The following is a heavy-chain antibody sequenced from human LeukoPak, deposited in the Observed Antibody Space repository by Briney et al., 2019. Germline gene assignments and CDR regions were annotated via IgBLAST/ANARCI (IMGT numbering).Heavy chain of an antibody. Sequence: GESLKISCEGSGYSFSNYWIGWVRQMPGKGLEWMGIIYPGDYETRYSPSFQGLVTISVDKSISSAYLQWSSLKASDTAMYYCAIPPGYCGNDCSFDHWGQGTLVTVSS. CDR3: AIPPGYCGNDCSFDH. D-gene: IGHD2-21*02. CDR1: GYSFSNYW. CDR2: IYPGDYET. V-gene: IGHV5-51*01. J-gene: IGHJ4*02.